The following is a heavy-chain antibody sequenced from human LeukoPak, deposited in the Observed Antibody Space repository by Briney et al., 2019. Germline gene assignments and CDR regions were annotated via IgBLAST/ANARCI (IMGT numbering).Heavy chain of an antibody. CDR2: ISGSGTNT. Sequence: PGGSLRLSCAASGFNFSDYYMSWIRQAPGQGLEWISFISGSGTNTKYADSVKGRFTISRDNAKNSLYLQMNSLRAEDTAVYYCARDSAHIVVVPVVIPPGLDNWFDPWGQGTLVTVSS. D-gene: IGHD2-2*01. V-gene: IGHV3-11*05. J-gene: IGHJ5*02. CDR3: ARDSAHIVVVPVVIPPGLDNWFDP. CDR1: GFNFSDYY.